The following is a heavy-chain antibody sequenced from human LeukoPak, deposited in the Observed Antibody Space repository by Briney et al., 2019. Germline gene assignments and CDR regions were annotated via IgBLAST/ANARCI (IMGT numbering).Heavy chain of an antibody. Sequence: GGSLRLSCAASGFTFDDYVMYWVRQAPGKGLEWVSLINWDGGGTYYADSVKGRFTISRDNSENSLYLQMNSLRVEDTALYYCAKERAGYGAGIDDWGQGTLVTVSS. V-gene: IGHV3-43D*03. J-gene: IGHJ4*02. CDR3: AKERAGYGAGIDD. D-gene: IGHD1-1*01. CDR2: INWDGGGT. CDR1: GFTFDDYV.